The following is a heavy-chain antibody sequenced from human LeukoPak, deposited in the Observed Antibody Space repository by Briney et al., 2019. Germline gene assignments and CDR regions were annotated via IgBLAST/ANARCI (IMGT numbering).Heavy chain of an antibody. CDR3: ARTTTKYNTYDY. D-gene: IGHD4-17*01. Sequence: NPSETLSLTCTVSGGSIRGSYWSWIRQPPGKGLEWIGYIYYSGSTDYNPSLKSRVTISVDTSKNQFSLKLSSMTAADTAVYYCARTTTKYNTYDYWGQGTLVTVSS. CDR1: GGSIRGSY. V-gene: IGHV4-59*01. CDR2: IYYSGST. J-gene: IGHJ4*02.